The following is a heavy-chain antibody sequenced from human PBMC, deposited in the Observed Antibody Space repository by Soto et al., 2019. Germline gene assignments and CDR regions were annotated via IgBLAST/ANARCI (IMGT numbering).Heavy chain of an antibody. CDR2: IIPILGIA. D-gene: IGHD3-10*01. V-gene: IGHV1-69*02. J-gene: IGHJ6*03. CDR3: ARVVFNGSGPLYYYYMDV. Sequence: GASVKVSCKASGGTFSSYTISWVRQAPGQGLEWMGRIIPILGIANYAQKFQGRVTITADKSTSTAYMELSSLRSEDTAVYYCARVVFNGSGPLYYYYMDVWGKGTTVTVSS. CDR1: GGTFSSYT.